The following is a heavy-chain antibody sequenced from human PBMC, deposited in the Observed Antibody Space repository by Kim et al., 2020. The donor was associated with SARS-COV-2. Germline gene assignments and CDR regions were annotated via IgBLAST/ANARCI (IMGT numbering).Heavy chain of an antibody. CDR1: GGSISSGDYY. Sequence: SETLSLTCTVSGGSISSGDYYWSWIRQPPGKGLEWIGYIYYSGSTYYNPSLKSRVTISVDTSKNQFSLKLSSVTAADTAVYYCARDGYGDPGLFDYWGQGTLVTVSS. J-gene: IGHJ4*02. CDR3: ARDGYGDPGLFDY. D-gene: IGHD4-17*01. V-gene: IGHV4-30-4*01. CDR2: IYYSGST.